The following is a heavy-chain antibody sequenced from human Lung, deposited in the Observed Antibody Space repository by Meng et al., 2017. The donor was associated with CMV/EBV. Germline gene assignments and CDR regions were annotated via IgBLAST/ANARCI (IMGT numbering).Heavy chain of an antibody. Sequence: SXXVSXXASGYTFTSYDIIWVRQASGPGLEWVGWMNPNSGNTAYAQKFQGRVTMTRDTSTSIAYMELSSLRSGDTAVYYCARGQVQCSTIKCHEYRVSGMAVWXKGTTVTVSS. D-gene: IGHD2/OR15-2a*01. CDR3: ARGQVQCSTIKCHEYRVSGMAV. J-gene: IGHJ6*04. CDR2: MNPNSGNT. CDR1: GYTFTSYD. V-gene: IGHV1-8*02.